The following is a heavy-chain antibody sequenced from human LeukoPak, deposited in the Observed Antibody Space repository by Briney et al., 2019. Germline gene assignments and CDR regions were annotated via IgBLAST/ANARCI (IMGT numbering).Heavy chain of an antibody. V-gene: IGHV3-74*01. CDR1: RLPFCRDP. Sequence: LPGGSLTLSCAASRLPFCRDPMHWARQSPGKGLVWLSRIDPDGSTTNYADSVKGRFTIARDNAKNTLYLQMNSLRDEDTAVYYCASDVAYKFDYWGQGTLVTISS. CDR2: IDPDGSTT. J-gene: IGHJ4*02. CDR3: ASDVAYKFDY. D-gene: IGHD1-1*01.